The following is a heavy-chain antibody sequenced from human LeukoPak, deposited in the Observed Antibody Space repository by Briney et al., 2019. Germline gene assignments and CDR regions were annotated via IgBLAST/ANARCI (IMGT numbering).Heavy chain of an antibody. D-gene: IGHD6-13*01. J-gene: IGHJ4*02. CDR2: IYYSGSN. V-gene: IGHV4-30-4*08. Sequence: SQTLSLTCTVSGGSINSGDYFWNWIRQHPGKGPEWIGYIYYSGSNFHNPSLNGRVSISLDTSKNQFSLQLNSVTPEDTAVYFCARASLGSSWLSFDYWGQGTLVTFSS. CDR1: GGSINSGDYF. CDR3: ARASLGSSWLSFDY.